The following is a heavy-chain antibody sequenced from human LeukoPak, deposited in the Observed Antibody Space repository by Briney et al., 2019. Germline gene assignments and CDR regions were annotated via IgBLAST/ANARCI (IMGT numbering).Heavy chain of an antibody. D-gene: IGHD3-10*01. CDR2: LYSGAGT. Sequence: PGGSLRLSCAASGFTVSSNYMTWVRQAPGKGLEWVSVLYSGAGTYYADPVKGRFTISRDNSKNTLYLQMNSLRAEDTAVYYCATLYGSARGAFDSWGQGTLVTVSS. CDR1: GFTVSSNY. V-gene: IGHV3-53*01. CDR3: ATLYGSARGAFDS. J-gene: IGHJ4*02.